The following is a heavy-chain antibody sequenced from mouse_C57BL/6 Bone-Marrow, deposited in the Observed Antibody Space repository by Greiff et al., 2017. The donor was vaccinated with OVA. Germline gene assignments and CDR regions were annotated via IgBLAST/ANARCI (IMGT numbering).Heavy chain of an antibody. Sequence: EVHLVESGPGLVKPSQSLSLTCSVTGYSITSGYYWNWIRQFPGNKLEWMGYISYDGSNNYNPSLKNRISITRDTSKNQFFLKLNSVTTEDTATYYGARNAYYSNYDYYAMDYWGQGTSVTVSS. CDR2: ISYDGSN. J-gene: IGHJ4*01. CDR1: GYSITSGYY. D-gene: IGHD2-5*01. V-gene: IGHV3-6*01. CDR3: ARNAYYSNYDYYAMDY.